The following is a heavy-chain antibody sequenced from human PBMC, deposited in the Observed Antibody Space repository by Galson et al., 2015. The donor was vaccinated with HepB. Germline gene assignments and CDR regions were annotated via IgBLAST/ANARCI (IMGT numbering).Heavy chain of an antibody. CDR1: GGTFSSYA. Sequence: SVKVSCKASGGTFSSYAISWVRQAPGQGLEWMGGIIPIFGTANYAQKFQGRVTITADESTSTAYMELSSLRSEDTAVYYCARDGVAPGIYFDCWGQGTLVTVSS. D-gene: IGHD6-13*01. CDR3: ARDGVAPGIYFDC. J-gene: IGHJ4*02. V-gene: IGHV1-69*13. CDR2: IIPIFGTA.